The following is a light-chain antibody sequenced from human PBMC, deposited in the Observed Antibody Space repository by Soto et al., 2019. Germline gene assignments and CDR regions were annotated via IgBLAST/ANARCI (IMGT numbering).Light chain of an antibody. J-gene: IGKJ1*01. CDR2: AAS. Sequence: LVLTQSPGTLSLSPGERATLSCGASQSVPSRYLSGYQQKVGQAPRLLIFAASRRATGIPDRFSGSGSGTDFTLTISRLEPEDFAVYYCQQLDDSQWTFGQGTKVEIK. V-gene: IGKV3-20*01. CDR3: QQLDDSQWT. CDR1: QSVPSRY.